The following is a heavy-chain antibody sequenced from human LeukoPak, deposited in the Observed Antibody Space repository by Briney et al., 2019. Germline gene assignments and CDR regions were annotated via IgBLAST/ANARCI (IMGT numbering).Heavy chain of an antibody. J-gene: IGHJ4*02. CDR3: AKGPASLGAAGQFDY. D-gene: IGHD6-13*01. V-gene: IGHV3-30*02. Sequence: PGGSLRLSCAASGFTFSSYGMHWVRQAPGKGLEWVAFIRYDGSNKYYADSVKGRFTISRDNSKNTLYLQMNSLRAEDTAVYYCAKGPASLGAAGQFDYWGQGTLVTVSS. CDR1: GFTFSSYG. CDR2: IRYDGSNK.